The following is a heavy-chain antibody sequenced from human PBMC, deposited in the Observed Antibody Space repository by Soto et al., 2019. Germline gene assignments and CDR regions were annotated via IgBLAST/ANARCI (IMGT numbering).Heavy chain of an antibody. CDR3: ARESHGDYQPFDY. V-gene: IGHV4-30-4*01. D-gene: IGHD4-17*01. Sequence: QVQLQESGPGLVKPSQTLSLTCTVSGGSISSGDYYWSWIRQPPGKGLEWIGYIYYSGSTYYNPSLKSRVTISVDTSKNQFSLKLTSVTAADTAVYYCARESHGDYQPFDYWGQGTLVTVSS. J-gene: IGHJ4*02. CDR2: IYYSGST. CDR1: GGSISSGDYY.